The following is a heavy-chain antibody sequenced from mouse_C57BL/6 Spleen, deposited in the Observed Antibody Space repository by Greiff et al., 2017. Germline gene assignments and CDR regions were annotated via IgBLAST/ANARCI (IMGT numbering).Heavy chain of an antibody. Sequence: VQLQQSGPELVKPGASVKISCKASGYAFSSSWMNWVKQRPGKGLEWIGRIYPGDGDTNYNGKFKGKATLTADKSSSTAYRQLSSLTSEDSAVYFCARGGTTVVGDYWGQGTTLTVSS. CDR2: IYPGDGDT. D-gene: IGHD1-1*01. J-gene: IGHJ2*01. CDR3: ARGGTTVVGDY. CDR1: GYAFSSSW. V-gene: IGHV1-82*01.